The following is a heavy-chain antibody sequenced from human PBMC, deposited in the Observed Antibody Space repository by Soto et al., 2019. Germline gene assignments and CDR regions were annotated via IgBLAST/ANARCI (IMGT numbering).Heavy chain of an antibody. D-gene: IGHD2-21*01. CDR3: ARLFCGAENCYGWFDP. J-gene: IGHJ5*02. V-gene: IGHV1-18*04. CDR1: GYSFSTYG. Sequence: QVQLVQSGAEVKKPGASVKVSCKASGYSFSTYGISWVRQAPGQGLEWLGWVNAYNGYTNYAQKFQGRVTMTTDTSSNTAYTELRSLKSADTAVYYCARLFCGAENCYGWFDPWGQGTLVTVSS. CDR2: VNAYNGYT.